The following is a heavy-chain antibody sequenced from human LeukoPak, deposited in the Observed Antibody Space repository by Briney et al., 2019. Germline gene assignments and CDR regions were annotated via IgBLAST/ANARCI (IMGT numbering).Heavy chain of an antibody. V-gene: IGHV1-18*01. D-gene: IGHD2-15*01. Sequence: ASVKVSCKASGYTFTSYGICWVRQAPGQGLEWMGWISAYNGNTNYAQKLQGRVTMTTDTSTSTAYMELRSLRSDDTAVYYRARDQSLGYCSGGSCDAFDIWGQGTMVTVSS. CDR3: ARDQSLGYCSGGSCDAFDI. J-gene: IGHJ3*02. CDR1: GYTFTSYG. CDR2: ISAYNGNT.